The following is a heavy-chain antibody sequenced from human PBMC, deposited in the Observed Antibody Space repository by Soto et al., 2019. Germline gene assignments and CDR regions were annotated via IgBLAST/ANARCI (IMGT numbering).Heavy chain of an antibody. CDR2: TYYRSKWYN. Sequence: KQSQTLSLTCAISGDSVSSNSAAWNWIRQSPSRGLEWLGRTYYRSKWYNDYAVSVKSRITINPDTSKNQFSLQLNSVTPEDTAVYYCARESMVDTAMVPPHYWGQGTLVTVSS. D-gene: IGHD5-18*01. CDR1: GDSVSSNSAA. J-gene: IGHJ4*02. CDR3: ARESMVDTAMVPPHY. V-gene: IGHV6-1*01.